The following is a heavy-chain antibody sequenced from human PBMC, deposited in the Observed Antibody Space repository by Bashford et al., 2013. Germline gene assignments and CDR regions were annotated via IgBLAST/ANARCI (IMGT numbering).Heavy chain of an antibody. CDR3: ARDAGIAARLSDAFDI. V-gene: IGHV1-2*02. CDR1: GGTFSSYA. CDR2: INPNSGGT. J-gene: IGHJ3*02. D-gene: IGHD6-6*01. Sequence: ASVKVSCKASGGTFSSYAISWVRQAPGQGLEWMGGINPNSGGTNYAQKFQGRVTMTRDTSISTAYMELSRLRSDDTAVYYCARDAGIAARLSDAFDIWGQGTMVTV.